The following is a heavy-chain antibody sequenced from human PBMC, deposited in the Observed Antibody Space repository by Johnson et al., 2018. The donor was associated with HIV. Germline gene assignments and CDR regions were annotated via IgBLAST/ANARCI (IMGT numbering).Heavy chain of an antibody. Sequence: VQLVESGGGLVQPGGSLRLSCAASGFTVSNNYMSWIRQAPGKGLEWVSGISWNSGSIGYADSVKGRFTISRDNAKNSLYLQMNSLRAEDTALYYCAGYSSSWYDAFDIWGQGTMVTVSS. J-gene: IGHJ3*02. CDR2: ISWNSGSI. CDR3: AGYSSSWYDAFDI. CDR1: GFTVSNNY. D-gene: IGHD6-13*01. V-gene: IGHV3-9*01.